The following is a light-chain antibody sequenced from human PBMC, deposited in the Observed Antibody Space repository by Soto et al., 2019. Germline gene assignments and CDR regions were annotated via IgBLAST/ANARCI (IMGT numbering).Light chain of an antibody. Sequence: DIQMTQSPSSLSASVGDRVTITCRASQGISTYLNWYLQKPGKAPKLLIYAASSLQSGVPSRFSGSGSETDFTLTISSLQPEDFATYSCQQSYSATWTFGRGTKVEIQ. CDR2: AAS. CDR1: QGISTY. CDR3: QQSYSATWT. V-gene: IGKV1-39*01. J-gene: IGKJ1*01.